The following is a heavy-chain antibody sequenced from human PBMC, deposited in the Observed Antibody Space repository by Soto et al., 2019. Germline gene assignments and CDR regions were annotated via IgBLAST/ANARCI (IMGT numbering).Heavy chain of an antibody. CDR1: SGSISSSNW. CDR3: ARAVPGPADRRYWFAP. D-gene: IGHD2-2*01. CDR2: IYHSGST. V-gene: IGHV4-4*02. J-gene: IGHJ5*02. Sequence: PSETLSLTCAVSSGSISSSNWWSWVRQPPGKGLEWIGEIYHSGSTNYNPSLKSRVTISVDKSKNQFSLKLSSVTAADTAVYYCARAVPGPADRRYWFAPWGQGTLVTVSS.